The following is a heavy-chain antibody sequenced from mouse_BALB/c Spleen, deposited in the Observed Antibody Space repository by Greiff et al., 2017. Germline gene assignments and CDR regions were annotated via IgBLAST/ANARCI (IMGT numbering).Heavy chain of an antibody. CDR2: ISYSGST. CDR3: ARGGYGNYVAWFAY. J-gene: IGHJ3*01. V-gene: IGHV3-8*02. Sequence: VQLKESGPSLVKPSQTLSLTCSVTGDSITSGYWNWIRKFPGNKLEYMGYISYSGSTYYNPSLKSRISITRDTSKNQYYLQLNSVTTEDTATYYCARGGYGNYVAWFAYWGQGTLVTVSA. CDR1: GDSITSGY. D-gene: IGHD2-10*02.